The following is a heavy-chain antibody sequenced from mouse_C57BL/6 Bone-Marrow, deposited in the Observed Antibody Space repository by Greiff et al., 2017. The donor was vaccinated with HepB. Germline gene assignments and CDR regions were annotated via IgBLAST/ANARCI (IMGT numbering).Heavy chain of an antibody. V-gene: IGHV1-80*01. CDR2: IYPGDGDT. J-gene: IGHJ2*01. CDR1: GYAFSSYW. Sequence: QVQLQQSGAELVKPGASVKISCKASGYAFSSYWMNWVKQRPGKGLEWIGQIYPGDGDTNYNGKFKGKATLTADKSSSTAYMQLSSLTSEDSAVYFCARKNYGSSYDYGGQGTTLTVSS. D-gene: IGHD1-1*01. CDR3: ARKNYGSSYDY.